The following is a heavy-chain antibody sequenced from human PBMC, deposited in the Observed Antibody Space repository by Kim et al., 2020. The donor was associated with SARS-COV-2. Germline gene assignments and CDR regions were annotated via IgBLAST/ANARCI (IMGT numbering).Heavy chain of an antibody. Sequence: GGSLRLSCVASGFTFSTSPMGWVRQAPGKGLEWVSRFSWDGTRTYYADSVKGRVTMSSDKSKNMLYLHMNSLRVEDTAVYYCAKGVITSGFDYWGQGTQV. CDR1: GFTFSTSP. D-gene: IGHD2-21*01. CDR3: AKGVITSGFDY. CDR2: FSWDGTRT. V-gene: IGHV3-23*01. J-gene: IGHJ4*02.